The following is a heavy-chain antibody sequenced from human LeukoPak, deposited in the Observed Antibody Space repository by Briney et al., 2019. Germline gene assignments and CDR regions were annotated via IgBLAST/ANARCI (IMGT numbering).Heavy chain of an antibody. CDR3: ARGSVAGRY. CDR2: IKEDGSAK. Sequence: GGSLRLSCEVSGFTFSAFWMSWVRQTPWKGLERVANIKEDGSAKFYLDSVKGRFTISRDNAKNLLYLQMDSLRAEDTAVYFCARGSVAGRYWGQGTLVTVSS. CDR1: GFTFSAFW. J-gene: IGHJ4*02. D-gene: IGHD3-3*01. V-gene: IGHV3-7*01.